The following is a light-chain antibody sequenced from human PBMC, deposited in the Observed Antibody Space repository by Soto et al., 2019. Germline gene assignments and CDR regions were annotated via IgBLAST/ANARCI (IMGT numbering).Light chain of an antibody. Sequence: EILLTQSPGTLSLSPVETATLSCRASQNVGNNYLAWYQQRPGQAPRLLFYTASKRAPGIPDRFSGSGSGTDFTLTISRLEPEDSAVYFCHHCATSPLTFGGGTKVEI. CDR1: QNVGNNY. J-gene: IGKJ4*01. CDR3: HHCATSPLT. CDR2: TAS. V-gene: IGKV3-20*01.